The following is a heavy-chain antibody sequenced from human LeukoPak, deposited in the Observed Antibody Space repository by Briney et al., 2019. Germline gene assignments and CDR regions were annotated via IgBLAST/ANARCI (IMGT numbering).Heavy chain of an antibody. CDR1: GFTFSNYG. J-gene: IGHJ6*02. CDR3: ARDGDYGDYSGSYSYYYGMDV. CDR2: VRSDGGIK. D-gene: IGHD4-17*01. V-gene: IGHV3-30*02. Sequence: GGSLRLSCAASGFTFSNYGMHWVRQAPGKGLEWVAFVRSDGGIKYYADSVKGRFTISRDNSKNTLYLQMNSLRAEDTAVYYCARDGDYGDYSGSYSYYYGMDVWGQGTTVTVSS.